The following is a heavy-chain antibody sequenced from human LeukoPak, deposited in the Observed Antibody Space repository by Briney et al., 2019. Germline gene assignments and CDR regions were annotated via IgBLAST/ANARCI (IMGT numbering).Heavy chain of an antibody. CDR2: INPNSGGT. D-gene: IGHD6-19*01. J-gene: IGHJ5*02. V-gene: IGHV1-2*02. Sequence: GASVKVSCKASGYTFTGHYMHWVRQAPGQGPEWMGWINPNSGGTNYAQQFQGRVTMTRDTSLSTVYMELSSLRSDDTAVYYCATQATTGWHFSWGQGTLVTVSS. CDR1: GYTFTGHY. CDR3: ATQATTGWHFS.